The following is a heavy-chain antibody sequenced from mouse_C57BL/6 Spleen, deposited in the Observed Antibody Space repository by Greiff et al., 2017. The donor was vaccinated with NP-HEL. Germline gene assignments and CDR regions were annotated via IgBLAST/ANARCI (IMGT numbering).Heavy chain of an antibody. Sequence: VQLQQPGAELVKPGASVKLSCKASGYTFTSYWMQWVKQRPGQGLEWIGEIDPSDSYTNYNQKFKGKATLTVDTSSSTAYMQLSSLTSEDSAVYYCARYYSPYFDVWGTGTTVTVSS. CDR2: IDPSDSYT. CDR1: GYTFTSYW. CDR3: ARYYSPYFDV. D-gene: IGHD2-12*01. V-gene: IGHV1-50*01. J-gene: IGHJ1*03.